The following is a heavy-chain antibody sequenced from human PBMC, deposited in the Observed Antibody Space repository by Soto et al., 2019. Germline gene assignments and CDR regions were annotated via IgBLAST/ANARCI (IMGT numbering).Heavy chain of an antibody. Sequence: EVQLVESGGGLVQPGGSLRLSCAASGFTFDDYSMNWVRQAPGKGLEWVSYIGRTRKYIDYADSVKGRVTISRDGAKNSVFLQMDGLGDEYTAVYYCAGDHNWACDYWGQGIPVSVSS. J-gene: IGHJ4*02. CDR2: IGRTRKYI. V-gene: IGHV3-48*02. D-gene: IGHD1-20*01. CDR1: GFTFDDYS. CDR3: AGDHNWACDY.